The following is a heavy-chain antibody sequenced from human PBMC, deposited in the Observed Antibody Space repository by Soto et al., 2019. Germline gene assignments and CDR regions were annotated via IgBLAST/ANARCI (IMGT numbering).Heavy chain of an antibody. CDR3: ARQPRAPGYGERGIYFAH. D-gene: IGHD3-16*01. J-gene: IGHJ4*02. CDR1: GGSTNSRNDY. Sequence: SETLSLTCTVSGGSTNSRNDYWGWIRQPPGRGLEWIGSVYYSGSTHDNPSLQSRVSISVDTSRDQFSLNLISVTAADTAVYFCARQPRAPGYGERGIYFAHWGQGTLVTVSA. V-gene: IGHV4-39*01. CDR2: VYYSGST.